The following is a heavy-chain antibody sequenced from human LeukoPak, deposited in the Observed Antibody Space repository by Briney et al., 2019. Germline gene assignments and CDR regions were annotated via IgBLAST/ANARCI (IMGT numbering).Heavy chain of an antibody. CDR3: ARAHLSSASTDYMTV. CDR2: ISYDGTNK. D-gene: IGHD6-6*01. J-gene: IGHJ6*03. Sequence: PGRSLRLSCAASGFSYGMHWVRQVPGKGLEWVAIISYDGTNKYYADSVKGRFTISRDSSKNTLYLQMNSLRPEDTAVYYCARAHLSSASTDYMTVWGKGTTVTVSS. CDR1: GFSYG. V-gene: IGHV3-30*03.